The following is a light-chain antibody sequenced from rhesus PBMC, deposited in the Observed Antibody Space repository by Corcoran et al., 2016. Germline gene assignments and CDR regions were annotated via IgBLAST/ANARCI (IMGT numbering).Light chain of an antibody. Sequence: EIVMTQSPATMSLSPGERATLSCRASQSVSSYLAWYQQKPGQAPSLVIYAASSRATGIPDRFSGSGFGTDFPITLSRLEPDDFAVFYCQATGHLSPSFGPGTKLDI. J-gene: IGKJ3*01. CDR3: QATGHLSPS. V-gene: IGKV3-31*02. CDR2: AAS. CDR1: QSVSSY.